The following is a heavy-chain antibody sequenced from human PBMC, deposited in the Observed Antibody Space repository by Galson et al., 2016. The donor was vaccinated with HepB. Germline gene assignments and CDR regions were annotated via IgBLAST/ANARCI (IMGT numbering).Heavy chain of an antibody. CDR3: GKHGGFDY. J-gene: IGHJ4*02. Sequence: SLRLSCAASGFSFSNSGMSWVRQAPGRGLEWVSGITRSGDATRYADFVKGRFTISRDNSKNTLYLYMNNLTAGDTAICYCGKHGGFDYWGQGALVTVSS. CDR1: GFSFSNSG. CDR2: ITRSGDAT. V-gene: IGHV3-23*01. D-gene: IGHD3-16*01.